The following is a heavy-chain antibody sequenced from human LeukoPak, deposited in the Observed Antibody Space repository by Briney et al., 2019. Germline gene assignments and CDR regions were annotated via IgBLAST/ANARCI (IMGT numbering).Heavy chain of an antibody. V-gene: IGHV3-7*04. CDR3: ARGAWYSGSYFYDY. Sequence: PGGSLRLSCAASGFTFSRYWMSWVRQTPGKGLEWVATIKQDGSGKYYVDSVKGRFTISRDNAENSLSLQMNSLRGEDTAVYYCARGAWYSGSYFYDYWGQGTLVTVSS. J-gene: IGHJ4*02. CDR2: IKQDGSGK. D-gene: IGHD1-26*01. CDR1: GFTFSRYW.